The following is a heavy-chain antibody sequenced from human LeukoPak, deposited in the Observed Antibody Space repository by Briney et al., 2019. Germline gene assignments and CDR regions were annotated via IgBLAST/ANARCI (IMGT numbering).Heavy chain of an antibody. CDR1: GFTFSSYA. J-gene: IGHJ4*02. CDR3: AKFHDSSGYYYHSYFDY. CDR2: ISGSGGST. D-gene: IGHD3-22*01. V-gene: IGHV3-23*01. Sequence: GGSLRLSCAASGFTFSSYAMSWVRQAPGKGLEWVSAISGSGGSTYYADSVKGRFTIFRDNSKNTLYLQMNSLRAEDTAVYYCAKFHDSSGYYYHSYFDYWGQGTLVTVSS.